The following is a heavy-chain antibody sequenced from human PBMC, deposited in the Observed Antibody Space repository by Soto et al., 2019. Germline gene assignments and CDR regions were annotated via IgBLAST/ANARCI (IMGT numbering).Heavy chain of an antibody. J-gene: IGHJ6*03. CDR1: GFTFSSYA. CDR2: ISGSGGST. D-gene: IGHD6-6*01. Sequence: GGSLRLSCAASGFTFSSYAMSWVRQAPGKGLEWVSAISGSGGSTYYADSVKGRFTISKDNSKNTLYLQMNSLRAEDTAVYYCAKVRGYSSSSPPRIYYYYYYMDVWGKGTTVTVSS. CDR3: AKVRGYSSSSPPRIYYYYYYMDV. V-gene: IGHV3-23*01.